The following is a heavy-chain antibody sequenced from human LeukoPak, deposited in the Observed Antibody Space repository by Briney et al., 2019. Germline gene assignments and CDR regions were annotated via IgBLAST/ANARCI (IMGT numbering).Heavy chain of an antibody. V-gene: IGHV1-18*01. CDR1: GYTFTGFG. Sequence: ASVKVSCKASGYTFTGFGINWVRQAPAQGLEWMGWISGYNDNTHYAKKFQGRVTLTTDTPTSTAYMELRSLRSDDTAVYYCARDGTSTDDYWGQGTLVTVSS. CDR2: ISGYNDNT. D-gene: IGHD1-7*01. J-gene: IGHJ4*02. CDR3: ARDGTSTDDY.